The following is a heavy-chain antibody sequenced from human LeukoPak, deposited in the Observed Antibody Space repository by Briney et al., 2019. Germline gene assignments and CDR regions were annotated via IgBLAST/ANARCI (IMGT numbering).Heavy chain of an antibody. V-gene: IGHV3-23*01. CDR3: AKGGRGYSGYDSYYFDY. CDR1: GFTFRSYA. Sequence: PGGSLRLSCAASGFTFRSYAMSWVRQAPGKGLEWVSGISGSGGSTYYADSVKGRFTISRDNSKNTLYVQMNSLRAEDTAVYYCAKGGRGYSGYDSYYFDYWGQGTLVTVSS. CDR2: ISGSGGST. J-gene: IGHJ4*02. D-gene: IGHD5-12*01.